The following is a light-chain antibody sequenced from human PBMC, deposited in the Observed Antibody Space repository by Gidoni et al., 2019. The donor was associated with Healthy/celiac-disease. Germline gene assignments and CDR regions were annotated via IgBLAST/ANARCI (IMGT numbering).Light chain of an antibody. V-gene: IGKV1-39*01. CDR1: QSISSY. CDR2: AAS. J-gene: IGKJ4*01. Sequence: DIQISQSPSSLSASVGYRVTITCRASQSISSYLNWYQQKPGKAPKLLIYAASSLQSGVPSRFSGSGYGTDFTLTISSLQTEDFATYYCQQSYSTLLTFGGGTKVEIK. CDR3: QQSYSTLLT.